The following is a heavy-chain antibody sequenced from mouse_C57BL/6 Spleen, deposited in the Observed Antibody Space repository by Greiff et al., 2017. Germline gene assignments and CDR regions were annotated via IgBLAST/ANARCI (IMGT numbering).Heavy chain of an antibody. Sequence: QVQLKQPGAELVRPGTSVKLSCKASGYTFTSYWMHWVKQRPGQGLEWIGVIDPSDSYTNYNQKFKGKATLTVDTSSSTAYMQLSSLTSEDSAVYYCARSPLYDYDGRTFADWGQGTLVTVSA. CDR1: GYTFTSYW. J-gene: IGHJ3*01. V-gene: IGHV1-59*01. CDR2: IDPSDSYT. CDR3: ARSPLYDYDGRTFAD. D-gene: IGHD2-4*01.